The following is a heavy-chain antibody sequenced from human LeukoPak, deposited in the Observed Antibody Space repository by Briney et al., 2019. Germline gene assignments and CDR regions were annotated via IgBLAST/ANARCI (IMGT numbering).Heavy chain of an antibody. D-gene: IGHD3-16*01. Sequence: PSETLSLTCAVYGGSFSGYYWSWIRQPPGKGLEWIGEINHSGSTNYNPSLKSRVTISVDTSKNQCSLKLSSVTAADTSVYYCARGGGGSPNWFDPWGQGTLVTVSS. CDR3: ARGGGGSPNWFDP. CDR1: GGSFSGYY. CDR2: INHSGST. V-gene: IGHV4-34*01. J-gene: IGHJ5*02.